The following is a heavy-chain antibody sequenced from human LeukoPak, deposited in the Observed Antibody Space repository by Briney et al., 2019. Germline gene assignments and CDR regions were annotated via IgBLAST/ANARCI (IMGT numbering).Heavy chain of an antibody. CDR3: ASNHYNGNYLYYFDY. J-gene: IGHJ4*02. D-gene: IGHD1-26*01. CDR2: IYYTGST. CDR1: GDSISSYY. V-gene: IGHV4-59*08. Sequence: PSETQSLTCTVSGDSISSYYWSWIRQPPGKGLEWIGYIYYTGSTNYNPSLKSRVTISVDTSKNQFSLKLSSVTAADTAVYYCASNHYNGNYLYYFDYWGQGTLVTVSS.